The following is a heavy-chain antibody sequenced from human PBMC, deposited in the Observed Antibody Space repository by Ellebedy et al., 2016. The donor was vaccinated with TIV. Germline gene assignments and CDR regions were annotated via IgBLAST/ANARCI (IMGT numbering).Heavy chain of an antibody. J-gene: IGHJ1*01. Sequence: SETLSLTCTVSGGSISSYYWSWIRQPPGKGLEWIGYIYYSGSTYYNPSLKSRVTISVDTSKNQFSLKLSSVTAADTAVYYCARRFHDYDGFQHWGQGTLVTVSS. V-gene: IGHV4-59*08. CDR3: ARRFHDYDGFQH. D-gene: IGHD4-17*01. CDR2: IYYSGST. CDR1: GGSISSYY.